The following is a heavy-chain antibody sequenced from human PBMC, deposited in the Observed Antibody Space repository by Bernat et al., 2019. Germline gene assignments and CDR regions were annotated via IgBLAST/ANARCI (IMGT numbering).Heavy chain of an antibody. CDR1: GFIFDDYA. CDR3: AKATTQRYCSGGSCYTNYYYYMDV. D-gene: IGHD2-15*01. V-gene: IGHV3-43*02. Sequence: EVQLVESGGGVVQPGGSLRLSCAASGFIFDDYAMHWVRQAPGKGLEWVSLISGDGGSTYYADSVKGRFTISRDNSKNSLYLQMNSLRTEDTALYYCAKATTQRYCSGGSCYTNYYYYMDVWGKGTTVTVSS. CDR2: ISGDGGST. J-gene: IGHJ6*03.